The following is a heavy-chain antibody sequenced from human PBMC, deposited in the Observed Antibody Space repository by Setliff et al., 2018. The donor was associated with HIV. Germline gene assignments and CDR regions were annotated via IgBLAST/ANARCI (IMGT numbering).Heavy chain of an antibody. CDR3: ASGKGVRGVIITGGLDV. Sequence: ASVKVSCKASGHTFSNYDVIWVRRATGQGLEWMGWTNPNSGDTGYAQKFQGRVIMTRDTSISTAYMELSSLTSADTAVYYCASGKGVRGVIITGGLDVWGKGTTVTVSS. D-gene: IGHD3-10*01. J-gene: IGHJ6*04. CDR1: GHTFSNYD. V-gene: IGHV1-8*01. CDR2: TNPNSGDT.